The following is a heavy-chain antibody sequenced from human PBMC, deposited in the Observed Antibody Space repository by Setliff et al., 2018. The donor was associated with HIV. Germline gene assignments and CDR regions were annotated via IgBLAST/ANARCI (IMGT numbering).Heavy chain of an antibody. Sequence: KPSETLSLTCTVSGVSITSHYWNWIRQSPGKGLEWIWFGHHSGHTRQNPSLASRVTISVDMSKNQFSLKLNSLSAADTAVYYCARWESAQKAFNPWGHGTMVTVSS. J-gene: IGHJ3*01. D-gene: IGHD1-26*01. CDR2: GHHSGHT. V-gene: IGHV4-4*09. CDR3: ARWESAQKAFNP. CDR1: GVSITSHY.